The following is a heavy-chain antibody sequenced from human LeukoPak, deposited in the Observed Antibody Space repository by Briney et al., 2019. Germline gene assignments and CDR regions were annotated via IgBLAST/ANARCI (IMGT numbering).Heavy chain of an antibody. D-gene: IGHD3-22*01. V-gene: IGHV1-18*01. J-gene: IGHJ4*02. CDR1: GYTFTSYG. CDR3: ARDQDYYDSSGYLNPDY. Sequence: ASVKVSRKASGYTFTSYGISWVRQAPGQGLEWMGWISAYNGNTNYAQKLQGRVTMTTDTSTSTAYMELRSLRSDDTAVYYCARDQDYYDSSGYLNPDYWGQGTLVTVSS. CDR2: ISAYNGNT.